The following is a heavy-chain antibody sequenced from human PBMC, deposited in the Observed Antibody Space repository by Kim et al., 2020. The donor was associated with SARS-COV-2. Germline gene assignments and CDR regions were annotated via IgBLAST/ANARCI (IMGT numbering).Heavy chain of an antibody. CDR1: GFTLSSYG. V-gene: IGHV3-30*18. Sequence: GGSLRLSCAASGFTLSSYGMHWVRQAPGKGLEWVAVISYDGSNIYYADSVKGRFTISRDNSKNTLYLQMKSLRAEGTAVFYCAKCLVYSNYGPYYYYGM. J-gene: IGHJ6*01. D-gene: IGHD4-4*01. CDR3: AKCLVYSNYGPYYYYGM. CDR2: ISYDGSNI.